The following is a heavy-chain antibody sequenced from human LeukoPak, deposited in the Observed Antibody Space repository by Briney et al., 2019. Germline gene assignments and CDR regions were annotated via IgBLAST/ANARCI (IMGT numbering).Heavy chain of an antibody. D-gene: IGHD4-23*01. V-gene: IGHV4-39*07. CDR2: IYYSGST. CDR1: GGSISSSSYY. CDR3: ARLPGGNIDY. J-gene: IGHJ4*02. Sequence: SETLSLTCTVSGGSISSSSYYWGWIRQPPGKGLEWIGSIYYSGSTYYNPSLKSRVTISVDTSKNQFSLKLSSVTAADTAVYYCARLPGGNIDYWGQGTLVTVSS.